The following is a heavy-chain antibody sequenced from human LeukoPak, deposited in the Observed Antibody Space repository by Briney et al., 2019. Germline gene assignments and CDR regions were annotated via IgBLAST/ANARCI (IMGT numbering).Heavy chain of an antibody. D-gene: IGHD5-12*01. CDR2: IYYSGNT. CDR3: ARYNGYAGDYFDY. Sequence: PSETLSLTCTVSGGSITPYYWGWIRQPPGKGLEWIGYIYYSGNTNYNSSLKSRVTMSVDTSKNQFSLKLTSVTAADTAVYYCARYNGYAGDYFDYWGQGTLVRVSS. J-gene: IGHJ4*02. CDR1: GGSITPYY. V-gene: IGHV4-59*08.